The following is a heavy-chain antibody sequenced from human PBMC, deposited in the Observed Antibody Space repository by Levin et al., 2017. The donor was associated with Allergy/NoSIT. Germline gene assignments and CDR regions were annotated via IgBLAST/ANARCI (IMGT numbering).Heavy chain of an antibody. CDR1: GGSIRSSY. Sequence: PSETLSLTCTVSGGSIRSSYWSWIRQPPENGLEYIGHIHHSGTTTYNPSLKSRVTISIGTSKDQFSLRLSSVTAADTAVYYCARYSSQQLASGYYYYMDVWGNGTTVTVSS. CDR3: ARYSSQQLASGYYYYMDV. D-gene: IGHD6-13*01. V-gene: IGHV4-59*08. J-gene: IGHJ6*03. CDR2: IHHSGTT.